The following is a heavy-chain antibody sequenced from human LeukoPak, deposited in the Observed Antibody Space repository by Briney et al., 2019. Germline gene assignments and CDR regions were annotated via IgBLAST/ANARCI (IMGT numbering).Heavy chain of an antibody. CDR2: ISSSSSYI. D-gene: IGHD5-18*01. J-gene: IGHJ4*02. V-gene: IGHV3-21*01. CDR1: GFTFSSYS. CDR3: ARDQWVDTAMAPDY. Sequence: KSGGSLRLSCAASGFTFSSYSMNWVRQAPGKGLEWVSSISSSSSYIYYADSVKGRFTISRDNAKNSLYLQMNSLRAEGTAVYYCARDQWVDTAMAPDYWGQGTLVTVSS.